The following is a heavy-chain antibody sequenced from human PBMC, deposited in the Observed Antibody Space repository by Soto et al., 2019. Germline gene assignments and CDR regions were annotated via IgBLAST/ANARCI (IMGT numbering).Heavy chain of an antibody. CDR3: ARPHSSGWYYYYYYFYGMDV. Sequence: XGSLRLSCAASGFTFSNYSLNRVRQAPGKGLEWVSSISSSSSYIYYADSVKGRFTISRDNAKNSLYLQMNSLRAEDTAVYYCARPHSSGWYYYYYYFYGMDVGGQGTTVTGSS. D-gene: IGHD6-19*01. CDR2: ISSSSSYI. CDR1: GFTFSNYS. J-gene: IGHJ6*02. V-gene: IGHV3-21*01.